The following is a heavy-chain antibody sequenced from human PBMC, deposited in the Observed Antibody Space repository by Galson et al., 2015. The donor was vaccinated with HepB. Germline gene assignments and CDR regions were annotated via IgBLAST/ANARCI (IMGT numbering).Heavy chain of an antibody. D-gene: IGHD3-10*01. CDR3: ARDYLGHYYGSGSYYTH. CDR1: GFSFSSYG. V-gene: IGHV3-33*08. J-gene: IGHJ4*02. CDR2: IWYDGSNK. Sequence: SLRLSCAASGFSFSSYGIHWVRQAPDKGLEWVAVIWYDGSNKYYADSVKGRFTISRDNSKNTLYLQMNSLRAEDTAVYYCARDYLGHYYGSGSYYTHWGQGTLVTVSS.